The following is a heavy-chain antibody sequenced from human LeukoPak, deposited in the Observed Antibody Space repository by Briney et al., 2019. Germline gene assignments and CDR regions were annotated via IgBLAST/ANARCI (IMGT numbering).Heavy chain of an antibody. V-gene: IGHV4-30-4*01. CDR2: IYYSGST. CDR3: ARDRMVRGVTDWYFEL. D-gene: IGHD3-10*01. Sequence: PSETLSLTCTVSGGSISSGDYYWSWIRQPPGKGLEWIGYIYYSGSTYYNPSLKSRVTISVDTSKNQFSLKLSSVTAADTAVYYCARDRMVRGVTDWYFELWGRGTLVTVSS. CDR1: GGSISSGDYY. J-gene: IGHJ2*01.